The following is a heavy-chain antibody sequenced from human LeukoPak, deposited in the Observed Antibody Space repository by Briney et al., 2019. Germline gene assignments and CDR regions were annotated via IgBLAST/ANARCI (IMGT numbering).Heavy chain of an antibody. CDR3: ARQRGSSGTINWLGP. D-gene: IGHD3-10*01. V-gene: IGHV5-51*01. Sequence: GESLKIPRQGSGYSFSNYCIGWVRQLPGEGLEGMGGSYPDVSDTRYSPSLQGHVTFSADRSIKTNYLQWTSLKASDTAMYYCARQRGSSGTINWLGPWGQGTLVTVAS. J-gene: IGHJ5*02. CDR1: GYSFSNYC. CDR2: SYPDVSDT.